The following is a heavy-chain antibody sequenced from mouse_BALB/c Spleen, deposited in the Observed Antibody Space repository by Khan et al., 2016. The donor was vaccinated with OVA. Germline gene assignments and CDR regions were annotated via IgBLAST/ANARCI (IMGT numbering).Heavy chain of an antibody. CDR2: INPDNAGT. V-gene: IGHV1S136*01. CDR3: AREASSWDCSFPY. CDR1: GYTFTNYV. D-gene: IGHD4-1*01. Sequence: VQLQQPGPELVEPGASVKMSCKASGYTFTNYVIHWVKQRPGQGLEWIGYINPDNAGTRYNEKFKGKATLTSDISSTSAYMELLSLTSEDSAVYCCAREASSWDCSFPYWGQGTLVTVSA. J-gene: IGHJ3*01.